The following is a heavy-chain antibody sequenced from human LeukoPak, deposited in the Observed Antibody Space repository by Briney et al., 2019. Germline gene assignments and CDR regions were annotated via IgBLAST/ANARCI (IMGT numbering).Heavy chain of an antibody. CDR3: ARGRFYCSGGSCYRNDFDI. D-gene: IGHD2-15*01. J-gene: IGHJ3*02. CDR2: IYDSGSN. CDR1: GGSISSYY. Sequence: SETLSLTCTVSGGSISSYYWSWIRRPPGKGLEWIGDIYDSGSNKYNPSFKSRVTISVDTSKIQFSLKLSSVTAADTAVYYCARGRFYCSGGSCYRNDFDIWGQGTMVTVSS. V-gene: IGHV4-59*01.